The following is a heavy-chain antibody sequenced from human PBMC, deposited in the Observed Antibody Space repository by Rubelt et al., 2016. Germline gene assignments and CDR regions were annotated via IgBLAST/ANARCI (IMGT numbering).Heavy chain of an antibody. Sequence: EVQLVQSGAEVKKPGESLRISCKGSGYSFTSYWISWVRQMPGRGLEWMGRIDPSESYTNYSPSFQGQGTNPADKSISTGCLQWSRLKASYTAMYDCARSTRTTVTSVDYWGQGTLVTVSS. V-gene: IGHV5-10-1*04. J-gene: IGHJ4*02. CDR1: GYSFTSYW. CDR3: ARSTRTTVTSVDY. CDR2: IDPSESYT. D-gene: IGHD4-17*01.